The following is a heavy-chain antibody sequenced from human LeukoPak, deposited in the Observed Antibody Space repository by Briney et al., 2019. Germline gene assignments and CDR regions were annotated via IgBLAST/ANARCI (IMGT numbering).Heavy chain of an antibody. Sequence: PGGSLRLSCAASGFTCSSYWMSWVRQAPGKGLEWVANIKQDGSEKYYVDSVKGRFTISRDNAKNSLYLQMNSLRAEDTSVYYCARKTLWFGEPHEFDLWGQGTLVTVSS. V-gene: IGHV3-7*01. CDR2: IKQDGSEK. J-gene: IGHJ5*02. CDR3: ARKTLWFGEPHEFDL. CDR1: GFTCSSYW. D-gene: IGHD3-10*01.